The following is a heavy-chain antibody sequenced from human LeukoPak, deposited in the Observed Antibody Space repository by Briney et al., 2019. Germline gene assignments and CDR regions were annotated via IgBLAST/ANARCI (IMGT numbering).Heavy chain of an antibody. CDR2: ISGSGGST. V-gene: IGHV3-23*01. D-gene: IGHD3-10*01. J-gene: IGHJ4*02. CDR3: AKLTAGGITMVRGFV. Sequence: PGGSLRLSCAASGFTFSSYAMSWVRQAPGKGLEWVSAISGSGGSTYYADSVKGRFTISRDNSKNTLYPQMNSLRAEDTAVYYCAKLTAGGITMVRGFVWGQGTLVTVSS. CDR1: GFTFSSYA.